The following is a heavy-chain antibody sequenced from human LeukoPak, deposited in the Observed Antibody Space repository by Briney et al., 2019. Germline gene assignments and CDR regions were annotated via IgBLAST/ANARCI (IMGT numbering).Heavy chain of an antibody. Sequence: ASVKVSCKASGYTFSSYGISWVRQAPGQGLEWMGWISGYNGNTNYAQSLQGRVTMTTDTSTSTAYMELNRLRSDDTAVYYCAREGNSVAVPFDYWGQGTLVTVSS. CDR2: ISGYNGNT. V-gene: IGHV1-18*01. CDR3: AREGNSVAVPFDY. CDR1: GYTFSSYG. J-gene: IGHJ4*02. D-gene: IGHD6-19*01.